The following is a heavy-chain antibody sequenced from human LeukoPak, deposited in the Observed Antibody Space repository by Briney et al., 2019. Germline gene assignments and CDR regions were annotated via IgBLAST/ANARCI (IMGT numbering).Heavy chain of an antibody. CDR3: AKSGSYLLFFDY. V-gene: IGHV3-30*02. CDR2: IRYDGSNK. Sequence: PGGSLRLSCAASGFTFSSYGMHWVRQAPGKGLEWVAFIRYDGSNKYYAGSVKGRFTISRDNSKNTLYLQMNSLRAEDTAVYYCAKSGSYLLFFDYWGQGTLVTVSS. J-gene: IGHJ4*02. CDR1: GFTFSSYG. D-gene: IGHD1-26*01.